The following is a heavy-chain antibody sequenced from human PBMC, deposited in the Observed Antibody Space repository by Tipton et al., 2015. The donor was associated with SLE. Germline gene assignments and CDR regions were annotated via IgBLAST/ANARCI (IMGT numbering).Heavy chain of an antibody. J-gene: IGHJ4*02. D-gene: IGHD4-23*01. CDR2: IKQDGSEK. CDR1: GFTFSNYW. V-gene: IGHV3-7*01. CDR3: ARDGGPIPFDY. Sequence: SLRLSCAASGFTFSNYWMSWVRQAPGKWLEWVANIKQDGSEKYYVDSVKGRFTISRDNAKNSLYLQMNSLRAEDTAVYYCARDGGPIPFDYWGQGTLVTVSS.